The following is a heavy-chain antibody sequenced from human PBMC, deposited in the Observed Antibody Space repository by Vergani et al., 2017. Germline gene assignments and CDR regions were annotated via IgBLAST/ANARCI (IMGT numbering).Heavy chain of an antibody. V-gene: IGHV4-30-4*01. CDR3: ARRTTMXRGVLEIARYYFDY. CDR2: IYYSGIT. J-gene: IGHJ4*02. Sequence: QVQLQESGPGLVKPSQTLFLTCTVSGGSISSCDYYWSWIRQPPGKGLEWIGYIYYSGITYYNPSLKSRVTISVDTSKNQFSLKLSSVTAADTAVYYCARRTTMXRGVLEIARYYFDYWGQGTLVTVSS. CDR1: GGSISSCDYY. D-gene: IGHD3-10*01.